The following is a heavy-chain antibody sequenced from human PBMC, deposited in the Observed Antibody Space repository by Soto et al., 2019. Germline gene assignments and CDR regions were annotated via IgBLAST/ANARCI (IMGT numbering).Heavy chain of an antibody. CDR2: ISAYNGNT. V-gene: IGHV1-18*01. D-gene: IGHD3-3*01. CDR1: GYTFTSYG. CDR3: ARGPFSVLRFLELYFDY. Sequence: ASVKVSCKASGYTFTSYGISWVRQAPGQGLEWMGWISAYNGNTNYAQKLQGRVTMTTDTSTSTAYMELRSLRSDDTAVYYCARGPFSVLRFLELYFDYWGQGTLVTVSS. J-gene: IGHJ4*02.